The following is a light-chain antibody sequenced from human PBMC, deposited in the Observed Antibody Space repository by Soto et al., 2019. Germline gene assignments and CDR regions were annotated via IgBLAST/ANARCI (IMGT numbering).Light chain of an antibody. V-gene: IGLV2-14*01. J-gene: IGLJ1*01. CDR1: STDVGGYKY. CDR3: ISYTSSDTYV. Sequence: QSALTQPASVSGSPGQSITISCTGTSTDVGGYKYVSWYQQRPGKAPKLLLYDVASRPSGVSDRFSGSKSGNTASLIISGLQAEDEADYYCISYTSSDTYVFGAVTKLTVL. CDR2: DVA.